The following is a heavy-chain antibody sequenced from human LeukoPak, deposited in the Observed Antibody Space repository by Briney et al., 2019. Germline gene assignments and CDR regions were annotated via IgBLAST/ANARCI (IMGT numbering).Heavy chain of an antibody. CDR2: ISWNSANI. CDR3: AKDSHSSCWYTAGGLLV. D-gene: IGHD6-13*01. Sequence: PGRSLRLSCAASGFTFDDYAMHWVRQAPGKGLEWVSGISWNSANIGYADSVKGRFTISRDYAKTSLYLQMNSLRAEATALYYCAKDSHSSCWYTAGGLLVWGGGTKVTVPS. V-gene: IGHV3-9*01. J-gene: IGHJ6*04. CDR1: GFTFDDYA.